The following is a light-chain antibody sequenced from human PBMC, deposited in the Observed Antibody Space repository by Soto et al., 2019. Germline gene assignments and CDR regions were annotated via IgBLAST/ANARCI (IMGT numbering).Light chain of an antibody. CDR1: QNIRNW. J-gene: IGKJ1*01. CDR2: KAS. CDR3: QQYKSYST. V-gene: IGKV1-5*03. Sequence: DIKMTQSPSTLSASVGDSVTITCRASQNIRNWLAWYQQKPGKAPKLLIYKASSLESGVAARFSGSGSGTEFTLTINNLQPDDLATYICQQYKSYSTFGRGTKV.